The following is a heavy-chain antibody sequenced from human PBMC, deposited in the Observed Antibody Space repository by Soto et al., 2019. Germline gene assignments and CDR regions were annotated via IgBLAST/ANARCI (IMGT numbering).Heavy chain of an antibody. CDR1: GFTFSSYS. CDR2: ISSSSSYI. CDR3: ARSPYYYDSSGYHSY. Sequence: EVQLVESGGGLVKPGGSLRLSCAASGFTFSSYSMNWVHQAPGKGLEWVSSISSSSSYIYYADSVKGRFTISRDNAKNSLYLQMNSLRAEDTAVYYCARSPYYYDSSGYHSYWGQGTLVTVSS. J-gene: IGHJ4*02. D-gene: IGHD3-22*01. V-gene: IGHV3-21*01.